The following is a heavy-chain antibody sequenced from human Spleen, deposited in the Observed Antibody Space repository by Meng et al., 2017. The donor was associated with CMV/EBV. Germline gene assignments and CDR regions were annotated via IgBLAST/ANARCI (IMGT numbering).Heavy chain of an antibody. D-gene: IGHD1-7*01. J-gene: IGHJ4*02. CDR1: GGSFSCYY. V-gene: IGHV4-34*01. Sequence: QAPRQPWGAGLLSASAAPSRSCPSYGGSFSCYYWSWIRQPPGKGLEWIWEINHSGSTNYNPSLKSRVTISVDTSKNQFSLKLSSVTAADTAVYYCAKLPRSPWGESHFDYWGQGTLVTVSS. CDR2: INHSGST. CDR3: AKLPRSPWGESHFDY.